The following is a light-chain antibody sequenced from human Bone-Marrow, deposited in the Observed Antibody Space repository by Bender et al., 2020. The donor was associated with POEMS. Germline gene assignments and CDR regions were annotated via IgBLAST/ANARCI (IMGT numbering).Light chain of an antibody. CDR3: CSYTTSRTLV. V-gene: IGLV2-23*02. J-gene: IGLJ1*01. CDR2: DVT. CDR1: SSDVGAYNH. Sequence: QSALIQPPSVSGSPGQSVTISCTGTSSDVGAYNHVSWYQQHPGETPKLIIYDVTKRPSGVSSRFSGSKSGSTASLTISGLQTEDEADYYCCSYTTSRTLVFGSGTRVTVL.